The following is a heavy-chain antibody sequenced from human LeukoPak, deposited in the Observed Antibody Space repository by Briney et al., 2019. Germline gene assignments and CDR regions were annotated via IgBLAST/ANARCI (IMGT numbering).Heavy chain of an antibody. V-gene: IGHV4-4*07. CDR3: AAATVTTYRFDP. CDR2: IYTSGST. Sequence: SETLSLTCTVSGGSISRYYWRWIRQPAGKGLEWIGRIYTSGSTNYNPSLKSRVTMSVDTSKNQFSLKLSSVTAADTAVYYCAAATVTTYRFDPWGQGTLVTVSS. J-gene: IGHJ5*02. D-gene: IGHD4-17*01. CDR1: GGSISRYY.